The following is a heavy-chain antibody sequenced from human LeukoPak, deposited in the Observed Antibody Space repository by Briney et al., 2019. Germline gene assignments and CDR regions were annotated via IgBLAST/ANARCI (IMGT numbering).Heavy chain of an antibody. CDR1: GFTFSNYW. D-gene: IGHD3-3*01. CDR3: ARGGRFLKWLIDY. J-gene: IGHJ4*02. CDR2: IKQDGSEK. Sequence: QPGGSLRLSCAASGFTFSNYWMNWVRQAPGKGSEWVANIKQDGSEKDYVDSVKGRFTISRDNSKNSLYLQVNSLRAEDTAVYYCARGGRFLKWLIDYWGQGTLVTVSS. V-gene: IGHV3-7*03.